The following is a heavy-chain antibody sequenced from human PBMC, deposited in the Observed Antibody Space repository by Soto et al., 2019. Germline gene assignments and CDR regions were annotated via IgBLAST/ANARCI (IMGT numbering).Heavy chain of an antibody. Sequence: GASVKVSCKASGGTFSSYAISWVRQAPGQGLEWMGGIIPIFGTANYAQKFQGRVTITADESTSTAYMELSSLRSEDTAVYYCAIDRSGYYPNWFDPWGQGTLVTVSS. V-gene: IGHV1-69*13. J-gene: IGHJ5*02. CDR1: GGTFSSYA. CDR2: IIPIFGTA. D-gene: IGHD3-22*01. CDR3: AIDRSGYYPNWFDP.